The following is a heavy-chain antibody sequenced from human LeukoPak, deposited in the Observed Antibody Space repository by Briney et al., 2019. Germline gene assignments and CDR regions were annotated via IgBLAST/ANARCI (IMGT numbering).Heavy chain of an antibody. J-gene: IGHJ4*02. CDR2: INPNSGDT. CDR3: ARVYSSSLDY. D-gene: IGHD6-6*01. Sequence: ASVKVSCTTSGYTFTTYAISWVRQAPGQGLEWMGWINPNSGDTNYAQKFQGRVTMTRDTSISTAYMELSRLRSDDTAVYYCARVYSSSLDYWGQGTLVTVSS. V-gene: IGHV1-2*02. CDR1: GYTFTTYA.